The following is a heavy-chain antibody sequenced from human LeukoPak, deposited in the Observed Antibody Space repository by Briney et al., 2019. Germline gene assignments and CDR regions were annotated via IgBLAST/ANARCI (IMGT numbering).Heavy chain of an antibody. CDR1: GGSISSSNW. D-gene: IGHD3-22*01. V-gene: IGHV4-4*02. CDR2: IYHSGST. J-gene: IGHJ4*02. Sequence: SETLSLTCAVSGGSISSSNWWSWVRQPPGKGLEWIGEIYHSGSTNYNPSLKSRVTISVDKSKNQFSLKLTSVTAADTAVYYCAREVLYYYDSSGYYYFDYWGQGTLVTVSS. CDR3: AREVLYYYDSSGYYYFDY.